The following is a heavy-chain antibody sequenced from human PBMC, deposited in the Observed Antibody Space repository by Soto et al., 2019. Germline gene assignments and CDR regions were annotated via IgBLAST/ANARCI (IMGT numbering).Heavy chain of an antibody. CDR3: AKGLSYYDFWSGYNYYYGMDV. Sequence: GGSLRLSCAASGFTLSSYAMSWVRQAPGKGLEWVSAISGSGGSTYYADSVKGRFTISRDNSKNTLYLQMNSLRAEDTAVYYCAKGLSYYDFWSGYNYYYGMDVWGQGTTVTVSS. V-gene: IGHV3-23*01. CDR1: GFTLSSYA. CDR2: ISGSGGST. J-gene: IGHJ6*02. D-gene: IGHD3-3*01.